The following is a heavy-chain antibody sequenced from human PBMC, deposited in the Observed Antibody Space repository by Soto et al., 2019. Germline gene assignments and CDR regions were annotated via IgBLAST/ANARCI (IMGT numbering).Heavy chain of an antibody. V-gene: IGHV3-33*01. Sequence: GGSLRLSCAASGFTFSSYGMHWVRQAPGKGLGWVAVIWYDGSNKYYADSVKGRFTISRDNSKNTLYLQMNSLRAEDTAVYYCARDYSSGWGGNWFDPWGQGTLVTVSS. CDR3: ARDYSSGWGGNWFDP. J-gene: IGHJ5*02. D-gene: IGHD6-19*01. CDR2: IWYDGSNK. CDR1: GFTFSSYG.